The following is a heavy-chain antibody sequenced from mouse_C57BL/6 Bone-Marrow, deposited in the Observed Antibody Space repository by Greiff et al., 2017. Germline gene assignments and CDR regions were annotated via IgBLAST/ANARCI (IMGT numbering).Heavy chain of an antibody. CDR3: ARAGWLRQYFDV. Sequence: VQLKQPGAELVRPGTSVKLSCKASGYTFTSYWMHWVKQRPGQGLEWIGVIDPSDSYTNYNQKFKGKATLTVDTSTSTAYMQLSSLTSEDSAVYYCARAGWLRQYFDVWGTGTTVTVSS. V-gene: IGHV1-59*01. D-gene: IGHD2-2*01. CDR2: IDPSDSYT. J-gene: IGHJ1*03. CDR1: GYTFTSYW.